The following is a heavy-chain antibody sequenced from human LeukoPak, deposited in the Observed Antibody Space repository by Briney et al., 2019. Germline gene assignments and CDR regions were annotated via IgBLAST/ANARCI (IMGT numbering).Heavy chain of an antibody. CDR3: ARESIAEGLDY. J-gene: IGHJ4*02. Sequence: SETLSLTCTVSGGSISSYYWSWIRQPPGKGLEWIGYIYYSGSTNYNPSLKSRVTISVDTSMNQFSLKLSSVTAADTAVYYCARESIAEGLDYWGQGTLVTVSS. V-gene: IGHV4-59*01. D-gene: IGHD6-13*01. CDR2: IYYSGST. CDR1: GGSISSYY.